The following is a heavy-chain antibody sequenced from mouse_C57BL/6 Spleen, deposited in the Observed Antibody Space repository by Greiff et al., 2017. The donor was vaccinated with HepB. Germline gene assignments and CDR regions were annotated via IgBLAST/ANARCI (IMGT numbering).Heavy chain of an antibody. CDR2: IDPSDSET. Sequence: QVQLQQSGAELVRPGSSVKLSCKASGYTFTSYWMHWVKQRPIQGLEWIGNIDPSDSETHYNQKFKDKATLTVDKSSSTAYMQLSSLTSEDSAVYYCASSGTTVPYYAMDYWGQGTSVTVSS. V-gene: IGHV1-52*01. CDR1: GYTFTSYW. D-gene: IGHD1-1*01. CDR3: ASSGTTVPYYAMDY. J-gene: IGHJ4*01.